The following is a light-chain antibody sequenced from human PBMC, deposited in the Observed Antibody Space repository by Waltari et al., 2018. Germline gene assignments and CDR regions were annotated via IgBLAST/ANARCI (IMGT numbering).Light chain of an antibody. V-gene: IGKV1-5*03. Sequence: DIQMAQSPSTLSASVGDRVTITCRASQSISSWLAWYQQKPGKAPNLLIYKASALESVVPSRFSGSGSATDFTLTISGLQPDDFATYFCQQYNSFPWTFGQGTKVEIK. CDR2: KAS. CDR1: QSISSW. J-gene: IGKJ1*01. CDR3: QQYNSFPWT.